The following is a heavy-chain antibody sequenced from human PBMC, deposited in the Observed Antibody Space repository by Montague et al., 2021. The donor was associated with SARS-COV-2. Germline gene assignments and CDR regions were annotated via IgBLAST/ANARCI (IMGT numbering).Heavy chain of an antibody. V-gene: IGHV4-34*01. Sequence: SETLSLTCAVYGGSFGGYYWSWIRQPPGKGLEWIGEINHSGSTNYNPSLTSRVTISVDTSKNQFSLKLSSVTAADTAVYYCARVRAVPAAMRIFSLGRSYYGMDVWGQGTTVTVSS. CDR2: INHSGST. D-gene: IGHD2-2*01. CDR3: ARVRAVPAAMRIFSLGRSYYGMDV. CDR1: GGSFGGYY. J-gene: IGHJ6*02.